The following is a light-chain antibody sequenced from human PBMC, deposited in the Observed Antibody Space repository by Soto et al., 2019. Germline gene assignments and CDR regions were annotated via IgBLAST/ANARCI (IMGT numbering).Light chain of an antibody. CDR3: QQSYSTPRT. CDR2: GAS. J-gene: IGKJ1*01. Sequence: DIQMTQSPSSLSASVGDRVTITCRASQSLRRYLNWFQQRPGKAPKLLIYGASSLQTGVPSRFSGSESGTEFTLTISSLQPEDFATYDCQQSYSTPRTFGQGTKVEMK. V-gene: IGKV1-39*01. CDR1: QSLRRY.